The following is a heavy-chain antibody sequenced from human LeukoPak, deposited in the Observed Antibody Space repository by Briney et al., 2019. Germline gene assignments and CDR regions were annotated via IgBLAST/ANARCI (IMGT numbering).Heavy chain of an antibody. D-gene: IGHD5-18*01. J-gene: IGHJ4*02. CDR2: ISSSSSYI. CDR1: GFTFDDYA. Sequence: PGRSLRLSCAASGFTFDDYAMHWVRQAPGKGLEWVSSISSSSSYIYYADSVKGRFTISRDNAKNSLYLQMNSLRAEDTAVYYCARDTAMAPPGYWGQGTLVTVSS. V-gene: IGHV3-21*01. CDR3: ARDTAMAPPGY.